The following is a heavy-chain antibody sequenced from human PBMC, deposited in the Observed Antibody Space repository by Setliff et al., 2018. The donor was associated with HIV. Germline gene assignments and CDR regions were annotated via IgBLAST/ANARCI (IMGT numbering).Heavy chain of an antibody. V-gene: IGHV3-66*01. CDR3: ARRPGSGYGYFDY. CDR2: LYTGGRT. J-gene: IGHJ4*02. Sequence: GESLKISCAASGFIVSENYMSWLRQAPGKGLEWVSVLYTGGRTHYGDSVKGRFTISRDNSKNTLFLQMNSLRAEDTAVYYCARRPGSGYGYFDYWGPGTLVTVS. D-gene: IGHD5-12*01. CDR1: GFIVSENY.